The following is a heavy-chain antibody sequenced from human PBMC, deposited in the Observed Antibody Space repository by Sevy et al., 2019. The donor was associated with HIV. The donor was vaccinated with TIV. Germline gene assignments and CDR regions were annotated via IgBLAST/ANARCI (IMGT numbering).Heavy chain of an antibody. D-gene: IGHD2-15*01. Sequence: GGSLRLSCTASGFIFGEYAMSWFRQAPGKGLEWVGFIRSKAFSGTTEYAASVKGRFTISRDDSKSIAHLQMNSLRAEDTAVYYCARERRYCSGGSCPTYYYYYGMDVWGQGTTVTVSS. CDR2: IRSKAFSGTT. CDR1: GFIFGEYA. J-gene: IGHJ6*02. CDR3: ARERRYCSGGSCPTYYYYYGMDV. V-gene: IGHV3-49*03.